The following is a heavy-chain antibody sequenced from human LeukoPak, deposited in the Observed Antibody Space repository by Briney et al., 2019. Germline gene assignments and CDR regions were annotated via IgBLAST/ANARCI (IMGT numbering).Heavy chain of an antibody. V-gene: IGHV1-2*02. D-gene: IGHD3-10*02. CDR1: GYTFTGHP. Sequence: GASVKVSCKTSGYTFTGHPLHWVRQAPGQGPEWMGWINPNSGVTDYAQRFQGRATMTRDTSISTAYMELSRLTSGDTALYYCARDSVRGIITLDYWGQGTLVTVSS. CDR2: INPNSGVT. J-gene: IGHJ4*02. CDR3: ARDSVRGIITLDY.